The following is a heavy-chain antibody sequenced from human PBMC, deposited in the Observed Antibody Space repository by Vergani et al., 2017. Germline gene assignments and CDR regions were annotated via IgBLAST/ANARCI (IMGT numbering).Heavy chain of an antibody. D-gene: IGHD6-13*01. V-gene: IGHV5-51*01. CDR2: IYPGDSDT. Sequence: EVQLVQSGAAVKKPGESLKISCKGSGYSFTNYWIGWVRQMPGKGLEWMGIIYPGDSDTRYSPSFQGQVTISADKSISAAHLQWSSLKASDTAMYYCARWAAAGTGWFDPWGQGTLVTVSS. CDR1: GYSFTNYW. J-gene: IGHJ5*02. CDR3: ARWAAAGTGWFDP.